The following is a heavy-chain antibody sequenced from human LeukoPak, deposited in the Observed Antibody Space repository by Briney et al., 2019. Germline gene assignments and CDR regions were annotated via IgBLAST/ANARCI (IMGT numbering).Heavy chain of an antibody. Sequence: GGSLRLSCATSGFRFDDYAMHWVRQVPGKGLEWVSGINWNSGRIGYADSVRGRFTISRDNAKNSLFLQMNSLRVEDTAVFYCVAWGSLVVWGQGTLVTVSS. CDR1: GFRFDDYA. CDR3: VAWGSLVV. D-gene: IGHD3-16*01. CDR2: INWNSGRI. V-gene: IGHV3-9*01. J-gene: IGHJ4*02.